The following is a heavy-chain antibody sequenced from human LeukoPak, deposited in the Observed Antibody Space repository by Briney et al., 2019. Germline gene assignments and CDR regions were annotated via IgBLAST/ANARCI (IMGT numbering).Heavy chain of an antibody. Sequence: SETLSLTCTVSGGSISTYYWSWIRQPAGKGLEWIGRIHSSGTTHYNPSPRSRVTLSIDTSKNQFSLKLSSVTAADTAVYYCGRLNLPAVSGAFDYWGQGTLVTVSS. CDR2: IHSSGTT. CDR1: GGSISTYY. CDR3: GRLNLPAVSGAFDY. V-gene: IGHV4-4*07. D-gene: IGHD2-2*01. J-gene: IGHJ4*02.